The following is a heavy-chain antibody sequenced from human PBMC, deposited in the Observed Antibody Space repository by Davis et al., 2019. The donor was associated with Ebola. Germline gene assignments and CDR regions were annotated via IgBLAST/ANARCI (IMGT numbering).Heavy chain of an antibody. V-gene: IGHV3-11*06. D-gene: IGHD2-2*01. CDR2: ISSSSSYT. CDR3: ARDLGGDQLLFWYFDL. J-gene: IGHJ2*01. Sequence: GGSLRLSCAASGFTFSDYYMSWIRQAPGKGLEWVSYISSSSSYTNYADSVKGRFTISRDNAKNSLYLQMNSLRAEDAAVYYCARDLGGDQLLFWYFDLWGRGTLVTVSS. CDR1: GFTFSDYY.